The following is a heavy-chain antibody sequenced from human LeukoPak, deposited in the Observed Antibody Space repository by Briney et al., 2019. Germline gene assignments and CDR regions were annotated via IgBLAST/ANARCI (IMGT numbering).Heavy chain of an antibody. V-gene: IGHV4-39*02. CDR1: GGSISGSSYY. J-gene: IGHJ3*02. CDR3: ARGYLGRYRDPDAFDI. D-gene: IGHD1-26*01. CDR2: IYYSGST. Sequence: PSETLSLTCTVPGGSISGSSYYWGWIRQPPGKGLEWIGSIYYSGSTYYNPSLKSRVTISVDTSKNQFSLKLNSVTATDTAVYYCARGYLGRYRDPDAFDIWGQGTMVTVSS.